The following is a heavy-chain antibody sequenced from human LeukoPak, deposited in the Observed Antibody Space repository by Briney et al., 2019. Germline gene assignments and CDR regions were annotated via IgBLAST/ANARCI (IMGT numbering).Heavy chain of an antibody. D-gene: IGHD4-17*01. CDR3: ARTPTVTYYFDY. Sequence: SQTLSLTCTVPGGSISSGDYYWSWIRQPQGKGLEWIGYIYYSGSTYYNPSLKSRVTISVDTSKNQFSLKLSSVTAADTAVYYCARTPTVTYYFDYWGQGTLVTVSS. CDR2: IYYSGST. J-gene: IGHJ4*02. V-gene: IGHV4-30-4*01. CDR1: GGSISSGDYY.